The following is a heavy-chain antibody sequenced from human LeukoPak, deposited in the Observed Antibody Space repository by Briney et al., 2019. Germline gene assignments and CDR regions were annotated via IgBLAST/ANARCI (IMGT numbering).Heavy chain of an antibody. V-gene: IGHV3-23*01. J-gene: IGHJ6*02. CDR1: GFTFSSYA. Sequence: GGSLRLSCAASGFTFSSYAMSWVRQAPGKGLEWVSAISGSGGSTYYADSVKGRFTISRDNSKNTLYLQMNSLRAEDTAVYYCAKDGITIFGVANYYYYGMDVWGQGTTVAVSS. CDR3: AKDGITIFGVANYYYYGMDV. CDR2: ISGSGGST. D-gene: IGHD3-3*01.